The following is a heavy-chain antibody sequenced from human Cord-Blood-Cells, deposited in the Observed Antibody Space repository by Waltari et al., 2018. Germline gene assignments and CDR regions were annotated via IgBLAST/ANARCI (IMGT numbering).Heavy chain of an antibody. V-gene: IGHV4-4*07. J-gene: IGHJ6*03. D-gene: IGHD3-16*01. Sequence: QVQLQESGPGLVKPSETLSLTCTVPGGSISSYYWSWIRQPAGKGLEWIGRIYTSGSTNYIPSRKSRVTMSVDTSKNQFSLKLSSVTAADTAVYYCAREEDLYNYYYMDVWGKGTTVTVSS. CDR1: GGSISSYY. CDR2: IYTSGST. CDR3: AREEDLYNYYYMDV.